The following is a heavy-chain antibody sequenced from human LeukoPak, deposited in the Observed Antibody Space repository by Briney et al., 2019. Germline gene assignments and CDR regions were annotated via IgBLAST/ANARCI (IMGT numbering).Heavy chain of an antibody. J-gene: IGHJ4*02. CDR1: GGSIGSSSYY. CDR2: IYYSGST. CDR3: ARDDYGSGSFFIEY. V-gene: IGHV4-39*07. D-gene: IGHD3-10*01. Sequence: SETLSLTCTVSGGSIGSSSYYWGWIRQPPGKGLEWIGSIYYSGSTYYNPSLKSRVTISVDTSKNQFSLKLSSVTAADTAVYYCARDDYGSGSFFIEYWGQGTLVTVSS.